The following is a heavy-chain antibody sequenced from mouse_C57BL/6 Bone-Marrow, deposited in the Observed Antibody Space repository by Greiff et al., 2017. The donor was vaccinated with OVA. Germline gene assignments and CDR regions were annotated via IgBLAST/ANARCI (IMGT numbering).Heavy chain of an antibody. D-gene: IGHD2-13*01. Sequence: VQLQQSGPGLVAPSQSLSITCTVSGFSLTSYAISWVRQPPGKGLEWLGVIWTGGGTNYNSALKSRLSISKDNSKSQVFLKMNSLQTDDTARYYCARNYGDYYYAMDYWGQGTSVTVSS. CDR2: IWTGGGT. CDR3: ARNYGDYYYAMDY. CDR1: GFSLTSYA. V-gene: IGHV2-9-1*01. J-gene: IGHJ4*01.